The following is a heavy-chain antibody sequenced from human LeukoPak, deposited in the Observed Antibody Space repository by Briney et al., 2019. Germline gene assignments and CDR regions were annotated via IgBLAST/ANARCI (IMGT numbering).Heavy chain of an antibody. J-gene: IGHJ4*02. V-gene: IGHV1-18*01. CDR1: GYTFTSYG. Sequence: ASVKVSCKASGYTFTSYGISWVRQAPGQGLEWMGWISACNGNTNYAQKLQGRVTMTTDTSTSTAYMELRSLRSDDTAVYYCARVGPKWELLPLDYWGQGTLVTVSS. CDR2: ISACNGNT. CDR3: ARVGPKWELLPLDY. D-gene: IGHD1-26*01.